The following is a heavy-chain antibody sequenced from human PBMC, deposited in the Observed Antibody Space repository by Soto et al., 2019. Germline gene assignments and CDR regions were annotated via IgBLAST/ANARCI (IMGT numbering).Heavy chain of an antibody. J-gene: IGHJ3*02. D-gene: IGHD4-17*01. CDR1: GGSISCSSYY. Sequence: SDTLSLTCTVSGGSISCSSYYWGWIRQPPGKGLEWIGSIYYSGSTYYNPSLKSRVTISVDTSKNQFSLKLSSVTAAGTAVYYCARQQYGDYGGSTFDIWGQGTMVTVSS. V-gene: IGHV4-39*01. CDR3: ARQQYGDYGGSTFDI. CDR2: IYYSGST.